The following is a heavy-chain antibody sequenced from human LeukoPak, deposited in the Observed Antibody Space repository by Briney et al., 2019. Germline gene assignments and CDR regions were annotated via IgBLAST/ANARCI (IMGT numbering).Heavy chain of an antibody. V-gene: IGHV4-39*07. CDR1: GGSISSSSYY. J-gene: IGHJ4*02. D-gene: IGHD3-22*01. CDR2: IYYSGST. Sequence: PSETLSLTCTVSGGSISSSSYYWGWIRQPPGKGLEWIGSIYYSGSTYYNPPLKSRVTISVDTSKNQFSLKLSSVTAADTAVYYCARLGGSPSGYYPDWGQGTLVTVSS. CDR3: ARLGGSPSGYYPD.